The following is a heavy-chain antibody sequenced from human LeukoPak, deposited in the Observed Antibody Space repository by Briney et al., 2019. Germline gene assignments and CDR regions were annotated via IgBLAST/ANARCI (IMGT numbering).Heavy chain of an antibody. V-gene: IGHV1-69*01. CDR3: ARDYVDTAMFHFDY. CDR1: GGTFSSYA. J-gene: IGHJ4*02. D-gene: IGHD5-18*01. CDR2: IIPIFGTA. Sequence: SVKVSCKASGGTFSSYAISWVRQAPGQGLEWMGGIIPIFGTANYAQKFHGRVTITADESTSTAYMELSSLRSEDTAVYYCARDYVDTAMFHFDYWGQGTLVTVSS.